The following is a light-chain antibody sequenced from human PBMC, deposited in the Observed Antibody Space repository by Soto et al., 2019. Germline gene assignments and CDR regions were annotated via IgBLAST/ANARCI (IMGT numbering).Light chain of an antibody. V-gene: IGLV2-14*01. CDR1: SSDVGGYNY. Sequence: QSVLTQPASVSGSAGQSIAISCTGTSSDVGGYNYVSWYQQHPGKAPKLLLSEVSKRPSGVSDRFSGSKSGNTASLTISGLQTQDEAEYYCSSYTDINTRACVFGTGTKVTVL. J-gene: IGLJ1*01. CDR3: SSYTDINTRACV. CDR2: EVS.